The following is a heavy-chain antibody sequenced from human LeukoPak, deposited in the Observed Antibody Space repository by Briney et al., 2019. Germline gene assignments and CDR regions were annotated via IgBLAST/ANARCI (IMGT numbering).Heavy chain of an antibody. D-gene: IGHD3-10*01. J-gene: IGHJ6*02. V-gene: IGHV4-34*01. CDR3: ARENYYGSGSYYPYYYYGMDV. CDR1: GGSFSGYY. Sequence: SETLSLTCAVYGGSFSGYYWSWIRQPPGKGLEWIGEINHSGSTNYNPSLKSRVTISVDTSKNQFSLKLSSVTAAVTAVYYCARENYYGSGSYYPYYYYGMDVWGQGTTVTVSS. CDR2: INHSGST.